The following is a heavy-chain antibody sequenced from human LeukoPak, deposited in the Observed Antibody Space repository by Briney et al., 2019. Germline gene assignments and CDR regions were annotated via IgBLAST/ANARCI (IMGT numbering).Heavy chain of an antibody. Sequence: PGGSLRLSCAASGFIFSDYFISWVRQAPGKGLEWLSYVSTTGSHTNYADSVKGRFTISRDNVKKSLYLQMSSLRPDDTAVYYCARGGGYAFDIWGQGTVVTVSS. J-gene: IGHJ3*02. CDR3: ARGGGYAFDI. D-gene: IGHD6-25*01. CDR2: VSTTGSHT. CDR1: GFIFSDYF. V-gene: IGHV3-11*05.